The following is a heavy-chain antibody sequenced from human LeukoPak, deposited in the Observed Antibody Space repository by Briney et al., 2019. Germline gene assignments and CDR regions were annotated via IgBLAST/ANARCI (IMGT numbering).Heavy chain of an antibody. CDR1: GGSISSYY. Sequence: SETLSLTCTVSGGSISSYYWSWIRQPPGKGLEWIGYIYYSGGTNYNPSLKSRVTISVDTSKNQFSLKLSSVTAADTAVYYCARGPDYGYYFDYWGQGTLVTVSS. V-gene: IGHV4-59*01. CDR2: IYYSGGT. D-gene: IGHD4/OR15-4a*01. CDR3: ARGPDYGYYFDY. J-gene: IGHJ4*02.